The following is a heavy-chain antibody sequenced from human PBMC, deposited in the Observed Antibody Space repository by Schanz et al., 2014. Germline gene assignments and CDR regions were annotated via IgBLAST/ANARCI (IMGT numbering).Heavy chain of an antibody. V-gene: IGHV3-30*04. D-gene: IGHD3-22*01. CDR1: GFTFSSYA. J-gene: IGHJ4*02. Sequence: QVQLVESGGGVVQPGRSLRLSCAASGFTFSSYAVHWVRQAPDKGLVWVAVTSSDGSLKYYADSVKGRFTISRDNSRDTVYLQMNSLRGEDTAVYYCAKEDRNHNSDYVYWGQGTLVTVSS. CDR2: TSSDGSLK. CDR3: AKEDRNHNSDYVY.